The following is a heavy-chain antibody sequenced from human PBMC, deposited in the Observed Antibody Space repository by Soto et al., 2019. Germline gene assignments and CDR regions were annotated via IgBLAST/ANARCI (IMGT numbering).Heavy chain of an antibody. Sequence: ASVKVSCKASGYTFIGYYMHWVRQAPGQGLEWMGWINPNSGGTNYAQKFQGRVTMTRDTSISTAYMELSRLRSDDTAVYYCARDRGYSGYGGNYYYYYGMDVWGQGTTVTVSS. CDR3: ARDRGYSGYGGNYYYYYGMDV. J-gene: IGHJ6*02. V-gene: IGHV1-2*02. CDR1: GYTFIGYY. CDR2: INPNSGGT. D-gene: IGHD5-12*01.